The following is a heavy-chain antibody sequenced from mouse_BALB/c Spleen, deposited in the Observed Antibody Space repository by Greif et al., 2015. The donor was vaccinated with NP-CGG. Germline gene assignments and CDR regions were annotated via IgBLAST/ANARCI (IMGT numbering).Heavy chain of an antibody. D-gene: IGHD2-4*01. V-gene: IGHV1-9*01. CDR1: GYTFSSYW. Sequence: VKLQESGAELMKPGASVKISCKATGYTFSSYWIEWVKQRPGHGLEWIGEILPGSGSTNYNEKFKGKATFTADTSSNTAYMQLSSLTSEDAAAYYCARRDYDDGGYATDYWGQGTSVTVSS. CDR2: ILPGSGST. CDR3: ARRDYDDGGYATDY. J-gene: IGHJ4*01.